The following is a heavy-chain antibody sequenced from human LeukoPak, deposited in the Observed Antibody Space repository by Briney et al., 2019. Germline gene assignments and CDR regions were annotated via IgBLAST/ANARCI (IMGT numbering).Heavy chain of an antibody. Sequence: SETLSLTCTVSGGSISSGSYYWSWIRQPAGKGLEWIGRIYTSGSTNYNPSLKSRVTISVDTSKNQFSLKLSSVTAADTAVYYCARGPGVRRAYYYDSSGYSDYWGQGTLVTVSS. J-gene: IGHJ4*02. CDR2: IYTSGST. CDR3: ARGPGVRRAYYYDSSGYSDY. D-gene: IGHD3-22*01. CDR1: GGSISSGSYY. V-gene: IGHV4-61*02.